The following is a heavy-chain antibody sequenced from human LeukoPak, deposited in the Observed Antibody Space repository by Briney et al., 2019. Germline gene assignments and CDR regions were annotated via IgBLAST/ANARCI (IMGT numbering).Heavy chain of an antibody. V-gene: IGHV3-23*01. CDR1: GFTFSNYA. Sequence: GGSPRLSCAASGFTFSNYAMSWVRQAPGKGLEWVSVISGSGDIIYYADSVKGRFTISRDNSKNTLYLQMSSLRAEDTALYYCAKESQQLAPFNSPGFDYWGQGTLVTVSS. CDR2: ISGSGDII. CDR3: AKESQQLAPFNSPGFDY. D-gene: IGHD6-13*01. J-gene: IGHJ4*02.